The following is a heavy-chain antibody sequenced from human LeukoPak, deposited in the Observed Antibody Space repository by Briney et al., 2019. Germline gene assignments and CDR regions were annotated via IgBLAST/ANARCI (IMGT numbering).Heavy chain of an antibody. J-gene: IGHJ4*02. D-gene: IGHD3-10*01. CDR2: INHSGST. Sequence: NTSETLSLTCAVYGGSFSGYYWSWIRQPPGKGLEWRGEINHSGSTNYNPSLKSRVTISVDTSKNQFSLKLSSVTAADTAVYYCARGGGKWRKLLWFGELGPRDYWGQGTLVTVSS. V-gene: IGHV4-34*01. CDR1: GGSFSGYY. CDR3: ARGGGKWRKLLWFGELGPRDY.